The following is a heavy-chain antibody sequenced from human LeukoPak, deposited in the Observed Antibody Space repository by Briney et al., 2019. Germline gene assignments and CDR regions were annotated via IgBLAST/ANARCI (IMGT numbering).Heavy chain of an antibody. D-gene: IGHD6-13*01. CDR2: ISSSGSTI. J-gene: IGHJ4*02. Sequence: GGSLRLSCAASGFTFSSYEMNWVRQAPGKGLEWVSYISSSGSTIYYADSVKGRFTISRDNAKNSLYLQMNSLRAEDTALYYCAKEEAAAGPFDYWGQGTLVTVSS. CDR3: AKEEAAAGPFDY. V-gene: IGHV3-48*03. CDR1: GFTFSSYE.